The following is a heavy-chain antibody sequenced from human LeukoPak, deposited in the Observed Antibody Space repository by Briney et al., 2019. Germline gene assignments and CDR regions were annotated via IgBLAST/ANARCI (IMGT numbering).Heavy chain of an antibody. V-gene: IGHV4-39*01. Sequence: SETLSLTCTVSGGSISSSSYYWGWIRQPPGEGLEWIGSIYYSGSTYYNPSLKSRVTISVDTSKNQFSLKLSSVTAADTAVYYCARHLIYVYYFDYWGQGTLVTVSS. CDR2: IYYSGST. D-gene: IGHD5/OR15-5a*01. J-gene: IGHJ4*02. CDR3: ARHLIYVYYFDY. CDR1: GGSISSSSYY.